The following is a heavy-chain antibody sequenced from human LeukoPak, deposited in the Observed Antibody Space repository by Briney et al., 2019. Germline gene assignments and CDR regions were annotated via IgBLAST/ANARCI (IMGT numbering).Heavy chain of an antibody. Sequence: GGSLRLSCAASGFTFSSHVVHWVRQAPGKDLQWVAVVWYDGSNEYYEDSVKGRFTISRDTSKNTLDLQMNSLRAEDTAVYYCARTLRTDWFFDLWGRGTLVTVSS. V-gene: IGHV3-33*08. CDR2: VWYDGSNE. J-gene: IGHJ2*01. CDR3: ARTLRTDWFFDL. CDR1: GFTFSSHV.